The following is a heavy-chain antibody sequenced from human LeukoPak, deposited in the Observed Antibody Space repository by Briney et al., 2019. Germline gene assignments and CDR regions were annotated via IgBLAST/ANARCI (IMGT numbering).Heavy chain of an antibody. CDR2: IYYSGST. J-gene: IGHJ5*02. D-gene: IGHD3-3*01. CDR3: ARAKVQLGVATGKKNWFDP. V-gene: IGHV4-31*03. CDR1: GGSISSGGYY. Sequence: SQTLSLTCTVSGGSISSGGYYWSWIRQHPGKGLEWIGYIYYSGSTYYNPSLKSRVTISVDTSKNQFSLKLSSVTAADTAVYYCARAKVQLGVATGKKNWFDPWGQGTLVTVSS.